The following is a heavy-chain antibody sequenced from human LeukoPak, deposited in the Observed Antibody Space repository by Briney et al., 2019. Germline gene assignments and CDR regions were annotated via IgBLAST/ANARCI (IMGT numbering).Heavy chain of an antibody. J-gene: IGHJ4*02. CDR1: GYTFTSYA. CDR2: INAGNGNT. V-gene: IGHV1-3*01. Sequence: GASVKVSCKASGYTFTSYAMHWVRQAPGQRLEWMGWINAGNGNTKYSQKFQGRVTMTTDTSTSTAYMELRSLRSDDTAVYYCARVTYSTSGPLDYWGQGTLVTVSS. D-gene: IGHD6-6*01. CDR3: ARVTYSTSGPLDY.